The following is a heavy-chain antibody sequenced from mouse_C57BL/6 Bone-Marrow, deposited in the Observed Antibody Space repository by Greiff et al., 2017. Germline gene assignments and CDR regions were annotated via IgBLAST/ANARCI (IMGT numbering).Heavy chain of an antibody. CDR3: APAYLDY. CDR2: IHPNSGST. Sequence: QVHVKQPGAELVKPGASVKLSCKASGYTFTSYWMPWVKPRPGQGLEWIGMIHPNSGSTNYNEKFKSKATLTVDKSSSTAYMQLSSLTSEDSAVYYCAPAYLDYWGQGTTLTVSS. J-gene: IGHJ2*01. CDR1: GYTFTSYW. V-gene: IGHV1-64*01.